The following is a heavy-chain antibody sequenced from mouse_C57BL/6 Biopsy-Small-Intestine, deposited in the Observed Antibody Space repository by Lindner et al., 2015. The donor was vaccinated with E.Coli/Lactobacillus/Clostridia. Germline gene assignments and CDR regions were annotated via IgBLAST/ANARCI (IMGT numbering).Heavy chain of an antibody. Sequence: VQLQESGPELVKPGASVKISCKASGYSFTGYYMHWVKQSPEKSLEWIGEINPSTGGTTYNQKFKAKATLTVDKSSSTAYMQLKSLTSEDSAVYYCARCDGYYTWFAYWGQGTPVTVSA. CDR2: INPSTGGT. CDR3: ARCDGYYTWFAY. D-gene: IGHD2-3*01. V-gene: IGHV1-42*01. J-gene: IGHJ3*01. CDR1: GYSFTGYY.